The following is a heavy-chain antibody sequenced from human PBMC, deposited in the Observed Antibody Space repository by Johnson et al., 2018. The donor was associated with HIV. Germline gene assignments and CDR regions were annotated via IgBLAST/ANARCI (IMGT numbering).Heavy chain of an antibody. CDR2: IKSKTDGGTT. Sequence: VQLVESGGGLVKPGESLRLSCEASGFTFSNACMSWVRQAPGKGLEWVGRIKSKTDGGTTDYAAPVKGRFTISRDESRNTLYLQMNSLKTEDTGVYYCTTGTLFFQGSGYTTTYDAFDICGQGTMVIVSS. J-gene: IGHJ3*02. V-gene: IGHV3-15*01. CDR1: GFTFSNAC. CDR3: TTGTLFFQGSGYTTTYDAFDI. D-gene: IGHD3-3*01.